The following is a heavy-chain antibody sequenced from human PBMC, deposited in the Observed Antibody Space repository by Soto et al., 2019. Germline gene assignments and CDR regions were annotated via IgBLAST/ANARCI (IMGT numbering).Heavy chain of an antibody. Sequence: ASVKVSCKASGYTFTSYGISWVRQAPGQVLEWMGWISAYNGSTNYAQKLQGRVTMTTDTSTSTAYMELRSLRSDDTAVYYCARGRLHYYDSPLTHDAFDIWGQGTMVTVSS. CDR3: ARGRLHYYDSPLTHDAFDI. V-gene: IGHV1-18*01. CDR2: ISAYNGST. J-gene: IGHJ3*02. D-gene: IGHD3-22*01. CDR1: GYTFTSYG.